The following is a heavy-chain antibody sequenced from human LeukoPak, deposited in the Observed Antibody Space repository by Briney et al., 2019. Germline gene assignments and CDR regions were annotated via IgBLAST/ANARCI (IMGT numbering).Heavy chain of an antibody. CDR1: GESFSGYY. D-gene: IGHD3-3*01. Sequence: SETLSLTCAVYGESFSGYYWTWIRQPPGKGLEWIGEIIDTGSTKYNSSLKSRVTISVDTSKNEFSLNLTSVTAADTAVYYCARGLASGYPPIPFDYWGQGTLVTVSS. V-gene: IGHV4-34*12. J-gene: IGHJ4*02. CDR3: ARGLASGYPPIPFDY. CDR2: IIDTGST.